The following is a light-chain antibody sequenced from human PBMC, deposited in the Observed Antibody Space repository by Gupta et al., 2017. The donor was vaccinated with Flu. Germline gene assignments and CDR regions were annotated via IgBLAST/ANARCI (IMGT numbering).Light chain of an antibody. V-gene: IGLV2-14*01. CDR1: SNDVGHYNY. CDR3: SSYTSSNTLEV. CDR2: EVV. Sequence: QSALTQPASVSGSPGQSITISCTGTSNDVGHYNYVSWYQQYPGKAPKLMIYEVVNRPSGVSNRFSGSKSGNTASLTISGLQAEDEADYYCSSYTSSNTLEVFGGGTKLTVL. J-gene: IGLJ2*01.